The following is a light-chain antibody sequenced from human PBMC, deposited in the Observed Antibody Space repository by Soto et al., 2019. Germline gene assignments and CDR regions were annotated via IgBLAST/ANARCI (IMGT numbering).Light chain of an antibody. CDR3: CSYAGSSTYV. J-gene: IGLJ1*01. CDR2: EGS. CDR1: SSDVGSYNL. Sequence: QSALTQPASVSGSPGQSTTISCTGTSSDVGSYNLVSWYQQHPGKAPKLMIYEGSKRPSGVSNRFSGSKSGNTASLTISGLQAEVEADYYCCSYAGSSTYVFGTGTKVTVL. V-gene: IGLV2-23*01.